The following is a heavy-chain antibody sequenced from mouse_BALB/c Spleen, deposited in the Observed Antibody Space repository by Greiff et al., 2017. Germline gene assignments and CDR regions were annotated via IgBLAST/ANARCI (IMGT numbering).Heavy chain of an antibody. Sequence: QVQLKESGPGLVAPSQSLSITCTVSGFSLTSYGVHWVRQPPGKGLEWLGVIWAGGSTNYNSALMSRLSISKDNSKSQVFLKMNSLQTDDTAMYYCARDRLTVGEAMDYWGQGTSVTVSA. J-gene: IGHJ4*01. CDR2: IWAGGST. CDR1: GFSLTSYG. CDR3: ARDRLTVGEAMDY. V-gene: IGHV2-9*02. D-gene: IGHD1-1*01.